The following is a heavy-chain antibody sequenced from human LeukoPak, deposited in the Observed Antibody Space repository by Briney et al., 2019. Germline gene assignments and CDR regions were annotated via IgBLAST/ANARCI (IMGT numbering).Heavy chain of an antibody. CDR3: AKSHTSSYEEN. V-gene: IGHV3-23*01. J-gene: IGHJ4*02. Sequence: GGSLRLSCAASGFTFSNYAMSWVRQAPGKGLEWVSAISATGSSTYYADSVKGRFTISRDNSKNTLYLQMNSLRAEDTAVYYCAKSHTSSYEENWGQGTLVTVSS. CDR2: ISATGSST. CDR1: GFTFSNYA. D-gene: IGHD2-2*01.